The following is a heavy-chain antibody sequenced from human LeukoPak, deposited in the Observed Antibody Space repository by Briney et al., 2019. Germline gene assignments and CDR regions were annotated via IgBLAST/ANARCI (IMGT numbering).Heavy chain of an antibody. CDR2: IYSSGST. V-gene: IGHV4-59*01. Sequence: SETLSLTCIVSGGPINSYYWTWVRQPPGKGLEWIGYIYSSGSTNYNPSLKSRVTISVDTSKNQFSLNLTSVTAADTAFYYCARSGTAAGRRDYWVQGTLVTVSS. CDR1: GGPINSYY. D-gene: IGHD6-13*01. CDR3: ARSGTAAGRRDY. J-gene: IGHJ4*02.